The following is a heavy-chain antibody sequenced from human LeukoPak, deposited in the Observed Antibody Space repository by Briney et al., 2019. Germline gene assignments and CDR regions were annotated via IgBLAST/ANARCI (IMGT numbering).Heavy chain of an antibody. CDR3: ARGDPKSSNYGRGYFDY. J-gene: IGHJ4*02. CDR1: GFTFSSYS. CDR2: ISSSSSTI. Sequence: GGSLRLSCAASGFTFSSYSMNWVRQAPGKGLEWVSYISSSSSTIYYADSVKGRFTISRGNAKNSLYLQMNSLRAEDTAVYYCARGDPKSSNYGRGYFDYWGQGTLVTVSS. D-gene: IGHD4-11*01. V-gene: IGHV3-48*01.